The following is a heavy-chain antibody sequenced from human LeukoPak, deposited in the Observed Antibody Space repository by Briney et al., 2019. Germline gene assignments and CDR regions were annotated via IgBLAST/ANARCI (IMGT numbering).Heavy chain of an antibody. CDR2: ISSSSSYI. CDR1: GFTFSSYC. CDR3: ARANPSIAGFDY. Sequence: GGSLRLSCAASGFTFSSYCMNWVRQAPGKGLEWVSSISSSSSYIYYADSVKGRFTISRDNAKNSLYLQMNSLRAEDTAVYYCARANPSIAGFDYWGQGTLVTVSS. D-gene: IGHD6-6*01. J-gene: IGHJ4*02. V-gene: IGHV3-21*01.